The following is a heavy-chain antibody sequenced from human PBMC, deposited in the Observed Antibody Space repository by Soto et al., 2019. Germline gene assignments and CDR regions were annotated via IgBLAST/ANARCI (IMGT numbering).Heavy chain of an antibody. V-gene: IGHV4-4*02. CDR2: IFYSGST. D-gene: IGHD4-17*01. Sequence: PXGTMCLRCAVSGGSLSSSNWWSCVRQPPGKALEWLGEIFYSGSTKYNPSLNSRVTISADQSKNHLSLRLSSVTAADTAVYYCVHHGGDPYYHDFSGQGILVTVSS. CDR3: VHHGGDPYYHDF. CDR1: GGSLSSSNW. J-gene: IGHJ4*01.